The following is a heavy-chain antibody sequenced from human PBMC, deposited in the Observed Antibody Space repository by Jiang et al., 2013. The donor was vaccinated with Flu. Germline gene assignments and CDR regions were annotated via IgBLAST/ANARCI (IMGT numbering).Heavy chain of an antibody. D-gene: IGHD2-2*01. CDR2: INTNTGNP. J-gene: IGHJ6*02. CDR3: ARDDIVVVPAHDYYYYYGMDV. CDR1: GYTFTSYA. Sequence: QSGSELKKPGASVKVSCKASGYTFTSYAMNWVRQAPGQGLEWMGWINTNTGNPTYAQGFTGRFVFSLDTSVSTAYLQISSLKAEDTAVYYCARDDIVVVPAHDYYYYYGMDVWGQGTTVTVSS. V-gene: IGHV7-4-1*02.